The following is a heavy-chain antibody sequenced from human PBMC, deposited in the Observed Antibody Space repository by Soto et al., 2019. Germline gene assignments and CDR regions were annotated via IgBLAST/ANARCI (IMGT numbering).Heavy chain of an antibody. CDR2: INSDGSST. Sequence: GGSLRLSCAASGFTFSSYWMHWVRQAPGKGLVWVSRINSDGSSTSYADSVKGRFTISRDNAKNTLYLQMNSLRAEDTAVYYFAIEYYDLFGGGNYRYFDYWGQGTLVTVSS. V-gene: IGHV3-74*01. D-gene: IGHD3-3*01. CDR1: GFTFSSYW. J-gene: IGHJ4*02. CDR3: AIEYYDLFGGGNYRYFDY.